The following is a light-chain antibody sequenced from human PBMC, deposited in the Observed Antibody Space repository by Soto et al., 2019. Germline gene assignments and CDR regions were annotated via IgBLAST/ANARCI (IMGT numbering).Light chain of an antibody. Sequence: SYELTQPPSVSVAPGQTARITCGGNNIGGKSVHWYQQKPGQAPVLVVYDDSDRPSGIPDRFSGSNSGDTATLTIRRVEAGDEAEYYCHVWDSSSDHYVFGTGTKVTV. J-gene: IGLJ1*01. V-gene: IGLV3-21*02. CDR2: DDS. CDR1: NIGGKS. CDR3: HVWDSSSDHYV.